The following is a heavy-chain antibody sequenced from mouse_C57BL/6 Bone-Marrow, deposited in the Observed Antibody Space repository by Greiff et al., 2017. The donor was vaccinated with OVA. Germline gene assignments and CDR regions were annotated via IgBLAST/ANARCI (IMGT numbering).Heavy chain of an antibody. J-gene: IGHJ3*01. CDR1: GYTFTSYT. CDR3: ARSHYYGSSPFAY. Sequence: VKLVESGAELARPGASVKMSCKASGYTFTSYTMHWVKQRPGRGLEWIGYINPSSGYTKYNQKFKDKATLTADKSSSTAYMQLSSLTSEDSAVYYCARSHYYGSSPFAYWGQGTLVTVSA. V-gene: IGHV1-4*01. CDR2: INPSSGYT. D-gene: IGHD1-1*01.